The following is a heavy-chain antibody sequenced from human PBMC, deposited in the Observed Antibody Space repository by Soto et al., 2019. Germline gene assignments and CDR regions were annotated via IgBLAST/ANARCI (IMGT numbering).Heavy chain of an antibody. CDR2: IYPGDSDT. CDR1: GYSFTSYW. CDR3: VRGDILTGYHFDY. V-gene: IGHV5-51*01. J-gene: IGHJ4*02. Sequence: GASLKISCKGSGYSFTSYWIGWVRQMPGKGLEWMGIIYPGDSDTRYSPSFQGQVTISADKSISTAYLQWSSMKASDTAMYYCVRGDILTGYHFDYWGQGTLVTVSS. D-gene: IGHD3-9*01.